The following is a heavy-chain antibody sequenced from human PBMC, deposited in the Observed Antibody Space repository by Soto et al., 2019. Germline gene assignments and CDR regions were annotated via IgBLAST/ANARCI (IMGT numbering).Heavy chain of an antibody. CDR2: ISGSGGST. V-gene: IGHV3-23*01. CDR3: AKDIVVVPAAYHDAFDI. Sequence: GGSLRLSCAASGFTFSSYAMSWVRQAPGKGLEWVSAISGSGGSTYYADSVKGRFTIARDNSKNTLYLQMNSLRAEDTDVYYCAKDIVVVPAAYHDAFDIWGQGTMVTVSS. J-gene: IGHJ3*02. D-gene: IGHD2-2*01. CDR1: GFTFSSYA.